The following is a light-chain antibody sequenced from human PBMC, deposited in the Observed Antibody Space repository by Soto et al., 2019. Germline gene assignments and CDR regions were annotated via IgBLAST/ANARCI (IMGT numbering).Light chain of an antibody. J-gene: IGKJ1*01. CDR3: QQYSSYYRT. CDR1: QSISTW. V-gene: IGKV1-5*03. Sequence: DIQMTQSPSTLSASVGDRVTITCWASQSISTWLAWYQQKPGKAPKVLIYKASNLESGVPSRFSGSGSGTEFTLTISSLQPDDFATYYCQQYSSYYRTFGQGTKVEIK. CDR2: KAS.